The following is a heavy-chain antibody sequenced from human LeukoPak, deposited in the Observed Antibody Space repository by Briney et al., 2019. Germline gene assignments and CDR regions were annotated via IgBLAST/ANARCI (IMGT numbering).Heavy chain of an antibody. CDR2: ITSGSSSI. J-gene: IGHJ6*03. CDR3: ARRTEVWKTYGSYYYYMDV. CDR1: GFTFSSYD. V-gene: IGHV3-48*01. Sequence: GGSLRLSCAASGFTFSSYDMNWVRQAPGKGLEWVSYITSGSSSISYADSVKGRFTVSRDNAQNSLYLQMNSLRAEDTAVYYCARRTEVWKTYGSYYYYMDVWGKGTTVTVSS. D-gene: IGHD4-17*01.